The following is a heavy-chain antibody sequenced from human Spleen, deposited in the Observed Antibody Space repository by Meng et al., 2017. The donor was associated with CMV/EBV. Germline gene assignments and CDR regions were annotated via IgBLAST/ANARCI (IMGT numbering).Heavy chain of an antibody. D-gene: IGHD3-10*01. CDR2: IIPISATA. J-gene: IGHJ4*02. CDR3: ATGSPPAGGEMPTRGFDS. V-gene: IGHV1-69*05. Sequence: TFSSNALGWVRQAPGQGLEWMGGIIPISATANYAQRFKGRIAITTDESTNTAYMEMSGLRSEDTAMYYCATGSPPAGGEMPTRGFDSWGQGTLVTVSS. CDR1: TFSSNA.